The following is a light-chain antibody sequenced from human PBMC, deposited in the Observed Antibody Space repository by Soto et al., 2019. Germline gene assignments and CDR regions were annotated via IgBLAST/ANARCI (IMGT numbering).Light chain of an antibody. CDR3: QQYDSWPL. Sequence: EIVMTQSPATLSVSPGERATLSCRASQSVSTNLAWYQQRPGQAPRLLIYGASTRATGIPARFSGSGSGTEFTLTSSSLQSEDSANYYCQQYDSWPLFGPGTKVDLK. V-gene: IGKV3-15*01. J-gene: IGKJ3*01. CDR2: GAS. CDR1: QSVSTN.